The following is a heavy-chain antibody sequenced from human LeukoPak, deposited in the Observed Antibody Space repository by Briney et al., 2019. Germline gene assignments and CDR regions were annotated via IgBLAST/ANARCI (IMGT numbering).Heavy chain of an antibody. CDR2: ISYDGSNK. J-gene: IGHJ4*02. V-gene: IGHV3-30*18. D-gene: IGHD3-10*01. CDR1: GFTFSSYG. Sequence: GRSLRLSCAASGFTFSSYGMHRVRQAPGKGLEWVAVISYDGSNKYYADSVKGRFTLSRDNSKNTLYLQMNSLRAEDTAVYYCAKSAVRSHEVDYWGQGTLVTVSS. CDR3: AKSAVRSHEVDY.